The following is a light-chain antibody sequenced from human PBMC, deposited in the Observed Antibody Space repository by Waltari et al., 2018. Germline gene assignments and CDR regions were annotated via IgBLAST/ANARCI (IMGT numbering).Light chain of an antibody. Sequence: DIVMTQSPDSLAVSLGERATSNCKSRQNILYNSNDKNYLAWDQHKPGQPPKLLINWASTRESGVPDRFSGSGSGTDFTLTISSLQAEDVAVYYCQQYYRSRTFGQGTKVEIK. J-gene: IGKJ1*01. CDR1: QNILYNSNDKNY. V-gene: IGKV4-1*01. CDR2: WAS. CDR3: QQYYRSRT.